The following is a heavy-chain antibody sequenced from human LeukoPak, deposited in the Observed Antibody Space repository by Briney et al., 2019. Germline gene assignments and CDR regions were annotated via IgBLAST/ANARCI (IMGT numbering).Heavy chain of an antibody. V-gene: IGHV4-30-4*07. Sequence: SQTLSLTCAVSGGSISSGGYSWSWIRQPPGKGLEWIGYIYYSGSTYYNPSLRSRVTISVDTSKNQFSLILSSVTTADTAVYYCAREVVAAAGTVDYWGQGTLVTVSS. J-gene: IGHJ4*02. CDR2: IYYSGST. CDR1: GGSISSGGYS. D-gene: IGHD6-13*01. CDR3: AREVVAAAGTVDY.